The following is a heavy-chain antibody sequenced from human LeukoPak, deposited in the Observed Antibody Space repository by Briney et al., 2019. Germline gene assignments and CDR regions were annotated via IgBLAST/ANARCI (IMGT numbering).Heavy chain of an antibody. J-gene: IGHJ4*02. D-gene: IGHD3-3*01. CDR1: GFSFSNYG. Sequence: GGSLRLSCLASGFSFSNYGMHWVRQAPGKGLEWVAVIWFDGSNEDYADSVKGRFTISRDNSKNTLYLEMSSLRAEDTAVYYCAKETRFRSGIWNFDYWGQGTLVTVSS. CDR3: AKETRFRSGIWNFDY. V-gene: IGHV3-33*06. CDR2: IWFDGSNE.